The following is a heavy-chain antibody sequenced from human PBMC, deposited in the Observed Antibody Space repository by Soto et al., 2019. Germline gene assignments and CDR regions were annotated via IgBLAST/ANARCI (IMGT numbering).Heavy chain of an antibody. CDR3: ARIIAAAGGRSYFDL. Sequence: GGSLTLSRGASGDTCTHDYMNRNNQAPGKGVAWVLFINSSRRYTNYAGSVKGRFTISRDNAKNSLYLQMNSLRAEDTAVYYCARIIAAAGGRSYFDLGGRGTLVTVSS. D-gene: IGHD6-13*01. CDR2: INSSRRYT. V-gene: IGHV3-11*03. CDR1: GDTCTHDY. J-gene: IGHJ2*01.